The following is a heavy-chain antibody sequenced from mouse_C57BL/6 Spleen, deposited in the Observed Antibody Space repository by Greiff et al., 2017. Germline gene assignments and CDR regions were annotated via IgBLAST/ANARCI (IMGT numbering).Heavy chain of an antibody. CDR1: GYSITSGYY. Sequence: EVQLVESGPGLVKPSQSLSLTCSVTGYSITSGYYWNWIRQFPGNKLEWMGYISYDGSNNYNPSLKNRISIARDTSKNQFFLTLNSVTAEDTATYYSARVSTVGWYFGVWGTGATVTVSS. D-gene: IGHD1-1*01. J-gene: IGHJ1*03. CDR2: ISYDGSN. CDR3: ARVSTVGWYFGV. V-gene: IGHV3-6*01.